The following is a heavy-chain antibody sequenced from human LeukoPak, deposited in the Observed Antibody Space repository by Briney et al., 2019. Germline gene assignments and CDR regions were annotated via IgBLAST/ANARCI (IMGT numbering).Heavy chain of an antibody. V-gene: IGHV3-48*04. CDR1: GFTFSSNS. Sequence: GGSLRLSCAASGFTFSSNSMNWVRQAPGKGLEWVSYISSTGGTIYYADSMKGRFTISRDNAKNSLYLQMNSLRVEDTAVYYCARDSAPYYYGSGSYAFDIWGQGTMVTVSS. CDR3: ARDSAPYYYGSGSYAFDI. J-gene: IGHJ3*02. D-gene: IGHD3-10*01. CDR2: ISSTGGTI.